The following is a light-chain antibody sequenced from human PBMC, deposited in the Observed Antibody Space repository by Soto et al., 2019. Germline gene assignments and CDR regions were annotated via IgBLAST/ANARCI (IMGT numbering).Light chain of an antibody. CDR3: LQHNSYPLT. V-gene: IGKV1-17*01. Sequence: EIQITQAPTSLSAPVRGRVNHTCRASPGIRKGLGWYQQKPGKAPTRLIYAVSSLHSGVPSRFSGSGSGTEITLTISSLQPEDSATYYCLQHNSYPLTFGGGTKVEIK. CDR2: AVS. J-gene: IGKJ4*01. CDR1: PGIRKG.